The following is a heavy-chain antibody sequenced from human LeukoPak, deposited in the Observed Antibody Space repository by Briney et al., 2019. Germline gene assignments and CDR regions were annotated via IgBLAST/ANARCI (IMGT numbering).Heavy chain of an antibody. CDR1: GYSFTSYW. J-gene: IGHJ4*02. V-gene: IGHV5-51*01. Sequence: PGGSLRLSCKGSGYSFTSYWIGWVRQMPGKGLEWMGIIYPGDSDTRYSPSFQGQVTISADKSISTAYLQWSSLKASDTAMYYCARHAYYYGSGSYRDYWGQGTLVTASS. CDR2: IYPGDSDT. CDR3: ARHAYYYGSGSYRDY. D-gene: IGHD3-10*01.